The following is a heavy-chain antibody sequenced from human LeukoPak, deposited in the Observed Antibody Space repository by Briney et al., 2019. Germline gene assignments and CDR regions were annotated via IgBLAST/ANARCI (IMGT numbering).Heavy chain of an antibody. Sequence: GGSLTLSCAASGFSVSLNYMNWVRQAPGKGLEWVSILYSGSDTYYAGSVKGRFTISRDNSKNMLFLHMNNLRADDTAVYYCARVGDHFHWYLDLWGRGTLVTVSS. CDR3: ARVGDHFHWYLDL. J-gene: IGHJ2*01. CDR2: LYSGSDT. CDR1: GFSVSLNY. V-gene: IGHV3-53*01. D-gene: IGHD3-10*01.